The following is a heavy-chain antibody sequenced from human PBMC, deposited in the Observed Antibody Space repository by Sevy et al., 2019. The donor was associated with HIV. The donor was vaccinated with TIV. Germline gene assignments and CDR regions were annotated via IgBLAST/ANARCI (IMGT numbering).Heavy chain of an antibody. D-gene: IGHD2-21*01. CDR2: LIGGGSRT. J-gene: IGHJ6*02. CDR1: GFPFSNFA. Sequence: GGSLRLSCAASGFPFSNFAMSWVRQAPGKGLEWVSTLIGGGSRTYYADSVTGRFIISRDNSRNTLYLQMNSLRAEDTAIYYCAKGGVQSGLSCGGANYGMDVCGRGTTVTVSS. CDR3: AKGGVQSGLSCGGANYGMDV. V-gene: IGHV3-23*01.